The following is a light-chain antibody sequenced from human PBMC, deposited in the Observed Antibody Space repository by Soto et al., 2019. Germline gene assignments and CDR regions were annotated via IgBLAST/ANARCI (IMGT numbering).Light chain of an antibody. J-gene: IGKJ4*01. CDR2: DAS. CDR1: QTIRSW. V-gene: IGKV1-5*01. Sequence: DIQMIQSPSTLSASVGDRVTITCRASQTIRSWLAWYQQKPGKAPNLLIYDASSLESGVPSRFSGSRSGTEFTLTISSLQPDDFATYYCQQYNSYPLTFGGGTKVDIK. CDR3: QQYNSYPLT.